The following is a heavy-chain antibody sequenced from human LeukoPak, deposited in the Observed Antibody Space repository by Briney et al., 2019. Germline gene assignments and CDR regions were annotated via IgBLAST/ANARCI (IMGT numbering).Heavy chain of an antibody. Sequence: PGGSLRLSCAASGFTFSSYEMNWVRQAPGKGLEWVSYISSSSSTIYYADSVKGRFTISRDNAKNSLYLQMNSLRAEDTAVYYCAAVTTSFDYWGQGTLVTVSS. V-gene: IGHV3-48*01. CDR2: ISSSSSTI. CDR1: GFTFSSYE. D-gene: IGHD4-11*01. J-gene: IGHJ4*02. CDR3: AAVTTSFDY.